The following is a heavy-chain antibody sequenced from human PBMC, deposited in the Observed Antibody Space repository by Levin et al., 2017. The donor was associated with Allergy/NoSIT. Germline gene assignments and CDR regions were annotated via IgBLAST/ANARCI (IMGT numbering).Heavy chain of an antibody. V-gene: IGHV4-31*03. Sequence: SETLSLTCTVSGGSISSGGYYWSWIRQHPGKGLEWIGYIYYSGSTYYNPSLKSRVTISVDTSKNQFSLKLSSVTAADTAVYYCARDSEEYSRFHYMDVWGKGTTVTVSS. CDR3: ARDSEEYSRFHYMDV. CDR2: IYYSGST. D-gene: IGHD6-6*01. J-gene: IGHJ6*03. CDR1: GGSISSGGYY.